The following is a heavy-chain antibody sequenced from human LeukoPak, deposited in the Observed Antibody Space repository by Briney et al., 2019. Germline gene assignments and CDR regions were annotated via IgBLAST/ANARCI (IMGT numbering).Heavy chain of an antibody. CDR3: ARGWDGYSYGI. J-gene: IGHJ4*02. CDR1: GFTFSSFW. CDR2: INSDGSST. D-gene: IGHD5-18*01. V-gene: IGHV3-74*01. Sequence: GGSLRLSCAASGFTFSSFWIHWVRQAPGKGLVWVSRINSDGSSTTYADSVKGRFTISRDNAKNTVYLQMNSLRAEDTAVYYRARGWDGYSYGIWGQGTLVTVSS.